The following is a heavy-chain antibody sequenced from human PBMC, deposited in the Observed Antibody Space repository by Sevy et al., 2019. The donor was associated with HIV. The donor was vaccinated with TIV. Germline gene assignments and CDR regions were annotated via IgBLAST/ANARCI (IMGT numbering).Heavy chain of an antibody. Sequence: ASVKVSCKASGYTFSSYGISWVRQAPGQGLEWMGWISVYSGNTNYAQKLQGRVTLTTDTSTSTAYMELRSLRSDDTAVYYCARDFSKRAAMEAFAIWGQGTMVTVSS. CDR2: ISVYSGNT. J-gene: IGHJ3*02. V-gene: IGHV1-18*01. CDR3: ARDFSKRAAMEAFAI. D-gene: IGHD5-18*01. CDR1: GYTFSSYG.